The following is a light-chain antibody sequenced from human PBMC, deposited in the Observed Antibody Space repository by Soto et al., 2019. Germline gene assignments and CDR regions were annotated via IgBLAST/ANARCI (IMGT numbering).Light chain of an antibody. CDR3: SSYTSSSTILYV. J-gene: IGLJ1*01. Sequence: QSALTQPASVSGSPGQSITISCTGNSSDVGGYNYVSWYQQHPGKAPKLMIYDVSNRPSGVSNRFSGSKSGNTASLTISGLQAEDEADYYCSSYTSSSTILYVFGSGTKVTVL. V-gene: IGLV2-14*01. CDR1: SSDVGGYNY. CDR2: DVS.